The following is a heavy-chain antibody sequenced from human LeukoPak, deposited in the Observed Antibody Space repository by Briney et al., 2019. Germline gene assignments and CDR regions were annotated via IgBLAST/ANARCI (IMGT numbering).Heavy chain of an antibody. CDR2: FDPEDGET. Sequence: ASVTVSCKVSGYTLTELSMHWVRQAPGKGLEWMGGFDPEDGETIYAQKFQGRVTMTEDTSTDTAYMELSSLRSEDTAVYYCARSHELNVWFDPWGQGTLVTVSS. D-gene: IGHD1-1*01. J-gene: IGHJ5*02. CDR3: ARSHELNVWFDP. CDR1: GYTLTELS. V-gene: IGHV1-24*01.